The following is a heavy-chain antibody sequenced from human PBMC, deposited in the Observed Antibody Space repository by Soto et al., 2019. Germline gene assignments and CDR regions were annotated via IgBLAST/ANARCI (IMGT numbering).Heavy chain of an antibody. Sequence: ASVKVSCKVSVYTLTELSMHWVRQAPGKGLEWMGGFDPEDGETIYAQKFQGRVTMTEDTSKDTAYMELSSLRSEDTAVYYCATGFSELGYCSGGSCPNWFDPWGQGTLVTVSS. CDR3: ATGFSELGYCSGGSCPNWFDP. V-gene: IGHV1-24*01. CDR1: VYTLTELS. D-gene: IGHD2-15*01. CDR2: FDPEDGET. J-gene: IGHJ5*02.